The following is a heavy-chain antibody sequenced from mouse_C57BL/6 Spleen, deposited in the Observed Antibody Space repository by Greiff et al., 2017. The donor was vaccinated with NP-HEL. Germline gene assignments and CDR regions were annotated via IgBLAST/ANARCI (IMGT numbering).Heavy chain of an antibody. Sequence: EVMLVESGGGLVKPGGSLKLSCAASGFTFSSYAMSWVRQTPEKRLEWVATISDGGSYTYYPDNVKGRFTISRDNAKNNLYLQMSHLKSEDTAMYYCARGGYGSSPWFAYWGQGTLVTVSA. J-gene: IGHJ3*01. CDR2: ISDGGSYT. CDR3: ARGGYGSSPWFAY. D-gene: IGHD1-1*01. CDR1: GFTFSSYA. V-gene: IGHV5-4*03.